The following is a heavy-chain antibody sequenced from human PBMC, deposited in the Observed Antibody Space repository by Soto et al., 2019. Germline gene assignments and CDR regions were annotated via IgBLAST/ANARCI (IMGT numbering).Heavy chain of an antibody. CDR1: GGSISSYY. CDR2: IYYSGST. V-gene: IGHV4-59*01. J-gene: IGHJ4*02. D-gene: IGHD6-13*01. CDR3: ARGGVSSSRLYSDY. Sequence: SETLSLTCTVSGGSISSYYWSWIRQPPGKGLEWIGYIYYSGSTNYNPSLKSRVTISVDTSKNQFSLKLSSVTAADTAVYYCARGGVSSSRLYSDYWGQGTLVTVSS.